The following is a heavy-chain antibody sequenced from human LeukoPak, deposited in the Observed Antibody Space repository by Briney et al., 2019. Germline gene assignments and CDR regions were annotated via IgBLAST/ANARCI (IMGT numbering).Heavy chain of an antibody. CDR1: GGSFSGYY. Sequence: SETLSLTCAVYGGSFSGYYWSWIRQTPGKGLEWIGEINHSGSTNYNPSLKSRVTISVDTSKNQFSLKLSSVTAADTAVYYCARGIPGRSIDYWGQGTLVTVSS. V-gene: IGHV4-34*01. J-gene: IGHJ4*02. D-gene: IGHD3-16*02. CDR2: INHSGST. CDR3: ARGIPGRSIDY.